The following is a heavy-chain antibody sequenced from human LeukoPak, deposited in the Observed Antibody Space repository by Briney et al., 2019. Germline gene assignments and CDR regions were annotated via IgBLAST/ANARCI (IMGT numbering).Heavy chain of an antibody. D-gene: IGHD1-26*01. CDR1: GGSFSGYY. V-gene: IGHV4-34*01. J-gene: IGHJ6*02. Sequence: SETLSLTCAVYGGSFSGYYWSWIRQPPGKGLGWIGEINHSGSTNYNPSLKSRVTISVDTSKNQFSLKLSSVTAADTAVYYCARDYRVGYYYYYGMDVWGQGTTVTVSS. CDR3: ARDYRVGYYYYYGMDV. CDR2: INHSGST.